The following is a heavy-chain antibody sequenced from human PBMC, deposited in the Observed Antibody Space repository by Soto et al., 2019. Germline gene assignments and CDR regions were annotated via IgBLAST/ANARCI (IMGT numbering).Heavy chain of an antibody. J-gene: IGHJ4*02. Sequence: SETLSLTCTVSGGSISSGDYYWSWIRQPPGKGLEWIGNIYYSGSTYYNPSLKSRVTISVDTSKNQFHLKVSSVTAADTAVYYCARVGEWLQSDYWGQGTLVTVSS. CDR3: ARVGEWLQSDY. V-gene: IGHV4-30-4*01. CDR1: GGSISSGDYY. D-gene: IGHD5-12*01. CDR2: IYYSGST.